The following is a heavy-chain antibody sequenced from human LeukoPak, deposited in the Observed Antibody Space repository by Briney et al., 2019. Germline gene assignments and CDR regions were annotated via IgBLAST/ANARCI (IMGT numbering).Heavy chain of an antibody. CDR1: GFTFSDSY. CDR3: ARDQTPFV. V-gene: IGHV3-11*04. J-gene: IGHJ4*02. Sequence: GRSLRLSCAASGFTFSDSYMTWVRQAPGKGVEWVAYISGSGHDINYSESAKGRFTISRDNAKNSLYLQMNSLRAEDTAVYYCARDQTPFVWGQGTLVTVSS. CDR2: ISGSGHDI.